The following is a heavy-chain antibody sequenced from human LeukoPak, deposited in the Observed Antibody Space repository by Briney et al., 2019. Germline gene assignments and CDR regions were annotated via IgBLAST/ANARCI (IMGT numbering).Heavy chain of an antibody. V-gene: IGHV3-23*01. CDR2: ISGSGGST. CDR3: VKDDHSSPSGRWFDP. J-gene: IGHJ5*02. CDR1: GFTFSSYA. D-gene: IGHD6-19*01. Sequence: GGSLRLSCAASGFTFSSYAMSWVRQAPGKGLEWVSAISGSGGSTYYADSVKGRFTISRDSSKNILYLQMDSLRAEDTAVYYCVKDDHSSPSGRWFDPWGQGTLVTVSS.